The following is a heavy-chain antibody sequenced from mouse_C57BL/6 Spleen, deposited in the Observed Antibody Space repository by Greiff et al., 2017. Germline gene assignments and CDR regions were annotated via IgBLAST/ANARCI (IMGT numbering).Heavy chain of an antibody. Sequence: EVKLMESGGDLVKPGGSLKLSCAASGFTFSSYGMSWVRQTPDKRLEWVATISSGGSYTYYPDSVKGRFTISRDNAKNTLYLQMGSLKSEDTAMYYCARQDYYYYGSSYFYYFDYWGQGTTLTVSS. CDR1: GFTFSSYG. V-gene: IGHV5-6*01. CDR2: ISSGGSYT. D-gene: IGHD1-1*01. CDR3: ARQDYYYYGSSYFYYFDY. J-gene: IGHJ2*01.